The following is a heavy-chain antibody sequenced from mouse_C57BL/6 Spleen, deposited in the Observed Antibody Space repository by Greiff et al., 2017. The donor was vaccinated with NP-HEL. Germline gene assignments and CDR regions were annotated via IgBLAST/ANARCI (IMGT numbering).Heavy chain of an antibody. Sequence: EVKLVESGPELVKPGDSVKISCKASGYSFTGYFMNWVMQSHGKSLEWIGRINPYNGDTFYNQKFKGKATLTVDKSSSTAHMELRSLTSEDSAVYYCARYYYGSSPYAMDYWGQGTSVTVSS. D-gene: IGHD1-1*01. V-gene: IGHV1-20*01. CDR3: ARYYYGSSPYAMDY. CDR2: INPYNGDT. CDR1: GYSFTGYF. J-gene: IGHJ4*01.